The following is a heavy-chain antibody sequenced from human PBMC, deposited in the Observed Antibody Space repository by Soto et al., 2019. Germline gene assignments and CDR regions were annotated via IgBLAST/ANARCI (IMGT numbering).Heavy chain of an antibody. Sequence: PGGSLRLSCAASGFPFSSYGMHWVRQAPGMGLEWVALIYFDGSDKYYADSVRGRFTISRDNAKNSLFLQMNSLSAEDTAVYYCTRLTEAVTTFVYWGQGT. CDR1: GFPFSSYG. D-gene: IGHD1-1*01. CDR3: TRLTEAVTTFVY. CDR2: IYFDGSDK. J-gene: IGHJ4*02. V-gene: IGHV3-33*01.